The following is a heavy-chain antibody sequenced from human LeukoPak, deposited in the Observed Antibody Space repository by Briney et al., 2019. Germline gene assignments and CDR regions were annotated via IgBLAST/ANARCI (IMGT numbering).Heavy chain of an antibody. CDR3: ARDIGGYAFDI. Sequence: PSETLSLTCTVSGGSISSSSYYWGWIRQPPGKGLEWIGSIYYSGSTYYNPSLKSRVTISVDTSKNQFSLKLSSVTAADTAVYYCARDIGGYAFDIWGQGTMVTVSS. J-gene: IGHJ3*02. D-gene: IGHD2-15*01. CDR2: IYYSGST. V-gene: IGHV4-39*07. CDR1: GGSISSSSYY.